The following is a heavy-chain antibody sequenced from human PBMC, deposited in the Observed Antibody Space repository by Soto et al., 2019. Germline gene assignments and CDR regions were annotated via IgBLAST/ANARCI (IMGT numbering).Heavy chain of an antibody. CDR2: INAGNGNT. D-gene: IGHD1-26*01. J-gene: IGHJ4*02. V-gene: IGHV1-3*05. CDR3: ARDDSGSLDY. CDR1: GYTFTSYA. Sequence: QVQLVQSGAEEKKPGASVKVSCKASGYTFTSYAMHWVRQAPGQRLEWMGWINAGNGNTKYSQKFQXTVIIXXDTSASTAYMELSSLRSEDTAVYYCARDDSGSLDYWGQGTLVTVSS.